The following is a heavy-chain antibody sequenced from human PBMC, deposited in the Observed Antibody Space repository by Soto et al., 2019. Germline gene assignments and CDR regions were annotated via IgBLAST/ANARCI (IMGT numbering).Heavy chain of an antibody. CDR1: GGSISSSSYY. Sequence: PSETLSLTCTVSGGSISSSSYYWGWISQPPGKGLEWIGSIYYSGSTYYNPSLKSRVTISVDTSKNQFSLKLSSVTAADTAVYYCARIKYSSSSLYYYYGMDVWGQGTTVTVSS. CDR2: IYYSGST. V-gene: IGHV4-39*01. D-gene: IGHD6-6*01. CDR3: ARIKYSSSSLYYYYGMDV. J-gene: IGHJ6*02.